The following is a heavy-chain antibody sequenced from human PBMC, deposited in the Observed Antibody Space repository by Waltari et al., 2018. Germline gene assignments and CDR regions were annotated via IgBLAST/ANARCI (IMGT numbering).Heavy chain of an antibody. CDR2: VYYSGRT. CDR3: ARLGYCSSTSCYTPYYYYYYGMDV. CDR1: GGSISSYY. V-gene: IGHV4-59*01. J-gene: IGHJ6*02. D-gene: IGHD2-2*02. Sequence: QVQLQESGPGLVKPSETLSLTCTVSGGSISSYYWRWIRQTPGRGLEWMGYVYYSGRTNSNPSLKSRVTISVDTSKNQFSLKLSSVTAADTAVYYCARLGYCSSTSCYTPYYYYYYGMDVWGQGTTVTVSS.